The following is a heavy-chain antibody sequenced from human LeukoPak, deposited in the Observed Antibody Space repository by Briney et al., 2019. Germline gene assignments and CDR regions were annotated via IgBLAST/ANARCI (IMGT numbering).Heavy chain of an antibody. CDR1: GFTVSSNY. J-gene: IGHJ4*02. D-gene: IGHD6-19*01. CDR2: IYSGGST. CDR3: ARENSGWSFDY. Sequence: RGSLRLSCAASGFTVSSNYMSWVRQAPGKGLEWVSVIYSGGSTYYADSVKGRFTISRDNSKNTLYLQMNSLRAEDTAVYYCARENSGWSFDYWGQGTLVTVSS. V-gene: IGHV3-53*01.